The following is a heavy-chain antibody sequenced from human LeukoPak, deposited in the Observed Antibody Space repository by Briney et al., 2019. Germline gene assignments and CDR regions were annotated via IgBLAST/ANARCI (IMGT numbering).Heavy chain of an antibody. Sequence: PGGSLRLSCAASGFSFGSYWIAWVRQAPGKGLEWVSAISGSGGSTYYADSVKGRFTISRDNSKNTLYLQMNSLRAEDTAVYYCAKGLPTGNWFDPWGQGTLVTVSS. CDR2: ISGSGGST. CDR3: AKGLPTGNWFDP. CDR1: GFSFGSYW. J-gene: IGHJ5*02. D-gene: IGHD5-12*01. V-gene: IGHV3-23*01.